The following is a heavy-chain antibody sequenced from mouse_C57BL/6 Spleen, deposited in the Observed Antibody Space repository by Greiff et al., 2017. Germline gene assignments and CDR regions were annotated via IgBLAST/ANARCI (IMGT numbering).Heavy chain of an antibody. CDR2: IYPGDGDT. V-gene: IGHV1-80*01. CDR3: ARSRREFAY. CDR1: GYAFSSYW. Sequence: LVESGAELVKPGASVKISCKASGYAFSSYWMNWVKQRTGKGLEWIGQIYPGDGDTNYNGKFKGKATLTADKSSSTAYMQLSSLTSEDSAVYFCARSRREFAYWGQGTLVTVSA. J-gene: IGHJ3*01.